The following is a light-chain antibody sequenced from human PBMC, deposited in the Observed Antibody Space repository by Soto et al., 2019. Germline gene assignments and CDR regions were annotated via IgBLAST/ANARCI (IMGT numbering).Light chain of an antibody. Sequence: QSVLTQPRSVSGSPGQSVTISCTGTSSDVGGYNYVSWYQHHPGKAPKLMIYDVSKRPSGVPDRFSGSKSGNTASLTISGLQAEDEADSHCFSYAGSSTLGVFGGGTKLTVL. CDR2: DVS. CDR3: FSYAGSSTLGV. V-gene: IGLV2-11*01. CDR1: SSDVGGYNY. J-gene: IGLJ2*01.